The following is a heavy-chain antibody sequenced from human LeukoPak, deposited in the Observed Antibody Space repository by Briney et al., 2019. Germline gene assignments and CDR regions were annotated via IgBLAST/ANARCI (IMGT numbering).Heavy chain of an antibody. D-gene: IGHD3-3*01. CDR2: MNPNSGNT. CDR3: ARARGITIFGVVTDYYMDV. J-gene: IGHJ6*03. V-gene: IGHV1-8*01. Sequence: ASVKVSCKASGYTFTSYDINWVRRATGQGLEWMGWMNPNSGNTGYAQKFQGRVTMTRNTSISTAYMELSSLRSEDTAVYYCARARGITIFGVVTDYYMDVWGKGTTVTVSS. CDR1: GYTFTSYD.